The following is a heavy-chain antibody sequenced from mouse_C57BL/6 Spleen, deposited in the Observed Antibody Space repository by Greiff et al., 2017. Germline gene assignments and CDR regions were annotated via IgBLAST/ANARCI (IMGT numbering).Heavy chain of an antibody. Sequence: QVQLQQPGAELVMPGASVKLSCKASGYTFTSYWMHWVKQRPGQGLEWIGEIDPSDSYTNYNQKFKGKSTLTVDKSSSTAFMQLSSLTSEDSAVYYCARLDEGYPYYFDYWGQGTTLTVSS. D-gene: IGHD2-3*01. CDR3: ARLDEGYPYYFDY. V-gene: IGHV1-69*01. J-gene: IGHJ2*01. CDR2: IDPSDSYT. CDR1: GYTFTSYW.